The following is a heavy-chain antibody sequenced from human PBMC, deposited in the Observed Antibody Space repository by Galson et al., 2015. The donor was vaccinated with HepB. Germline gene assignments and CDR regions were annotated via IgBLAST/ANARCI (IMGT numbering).Heavy chain of an antibody. V-gene: IGHV3-49*03. CDR2: IRTTAFGGTT. CDR1: GFTFGDYA. CDR3: TSSPSNILENWFDP. J-gene: IGHJ5*02. Sequence: SLRLSCAVSGFTFGDYAMSWFRQAPGTGLEWVAFIRTTAFGGTTEYAASVIGRFTISRDDSKSIAYLQMNRLKTEDTGVYYCTSSPSNILENWFDPWGQGTLVTVSS. D-gene: IGHD2/OR15-2a*01.